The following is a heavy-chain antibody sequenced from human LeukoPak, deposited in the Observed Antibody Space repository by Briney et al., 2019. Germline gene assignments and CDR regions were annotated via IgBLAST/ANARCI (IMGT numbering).Heavy chain of an antibody. J-gene: IGHJ5*02. V-gene: IGHV4-59*11. CDR1: GGSISSHY. CDR3: ARVVVNWFDP. Sequence: SETLSPTCTVSGGSISSHYWSWIRQPPGKGLEWIGYIYYSGSTNYNPSLKSRVTISVDTSKNQFSLKLSSVTAADTAVYYCARVVVNWFDPWGQGTLVTVSS. CDR2: IYYSGST.